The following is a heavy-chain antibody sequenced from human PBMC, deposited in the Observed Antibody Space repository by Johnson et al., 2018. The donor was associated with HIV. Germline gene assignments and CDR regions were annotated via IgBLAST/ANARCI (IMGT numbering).Heavy chain of an antibody. CDR3: ARLPSGYSRDDLDI. CDR1: GFKLYEYD. CDR2: ITWSGGGT. Sequence: MLLVESGGDVVRPGGSLRISCVASGFKLYEYDVSWVRQVPGKGLEWVSGITWSGGGTTYADSVKGRFTVSRDNSKNTLYLQINSLRPEDTAVYYCARLPSGYSRDDLDIWGQGTMVTVSS. V-gene: IGHV3-20*04. J-gene: IGHJ3*02. D-gene: IGHD5-18*01.